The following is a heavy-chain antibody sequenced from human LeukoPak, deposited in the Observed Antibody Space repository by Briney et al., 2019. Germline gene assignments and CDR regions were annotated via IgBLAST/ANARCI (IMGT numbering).Heavy chain of an antibody. CDR3: ARQGSGSARD. D-gene: IGHD6-19*01. J-gene: IGHJ4*02. V-gene: IGHV4-59*08. CDR2: IYYSGST. Sequence: SETLSLTCTVSGGSISNYYWSWIRQPPGKGLEWIGCIYYSGSTNYNPSLKSRVTISVDTSKNQFSLKLSSVTAADTAVYYCARQGSGSARDWGQGTLVTVSS. CDR1: GGSISNYY.